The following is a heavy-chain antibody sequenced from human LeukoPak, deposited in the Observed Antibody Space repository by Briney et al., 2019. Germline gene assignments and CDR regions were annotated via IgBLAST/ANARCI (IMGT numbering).Heavy chain of an antibody. CDR3: AINPGDYDDFDY. D-gene: IGHD4-17*01. CDR2: ISGPGGAP. J-gene: IGHJ4*02. V-gene: IGHV3-23*01. CDR1: GFTVSSNY. Sequence: GGSLRLSCAASGFTVSSNYMSWVRQAPGKGLEWVSAISGPGGAPFYADSVKGRFTISRDNSNNMLYLQMNSLRADDTALYYCAINPGDYDDFDYWGQGTLVTVSS.